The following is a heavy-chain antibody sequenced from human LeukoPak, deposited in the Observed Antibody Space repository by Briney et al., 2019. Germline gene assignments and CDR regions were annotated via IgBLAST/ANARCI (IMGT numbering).Heavy chain of an antibody. V-gene: IGHV1-69*04. CDR3: AISYYYYYGMDV. Sequence: SVKVSCKASGGTFSSYAISWVRQAPGQGLEWMGRIIPILGIANYAQKFQGRVTITADKSTSTAYMELSSLRSEDTAVYYCAISYYYYYGMDVWGQGTTVTVSS. CDR2: IIPILGIA. J-gene: IGHJ6*02. CDR1: GGTFSSYA.